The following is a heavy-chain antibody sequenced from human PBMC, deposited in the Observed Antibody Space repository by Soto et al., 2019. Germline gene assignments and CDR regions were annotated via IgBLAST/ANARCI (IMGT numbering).Heavy chain of an antibody. CDR2: IYYSGAT. Sequence: TMSLTWTVAYGSSVNFDDFCTSIRQKPGEGLEWIGYIYYSGATYYSPSLKTRVSMSLHKSQNYFSLQLTSVTAADSAVYYCATTHGAYSYDSVSWGQPTLVSLSS. V-gene: IGHV4-30-4*01. D-gene: IGHD3-22*01. CDR3: ATTHGAYSYDSVS. J-gene: IGHJ4*02. CDR1: YGSSVNFDDF.